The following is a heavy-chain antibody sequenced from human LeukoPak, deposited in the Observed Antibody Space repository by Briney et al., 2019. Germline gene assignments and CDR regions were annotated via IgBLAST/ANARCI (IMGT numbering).Heavy chain of an antibody. D-gene: IGHD2-2*01. V-gene: IGHV1-2*02. CDR3: ALRPLPRGHYFSITSCYSHALDY. CDR2: INPNSGGT. J-gene: IGHJ4*02. Sequence: ASVKVSCKASGYTFTGYYLHWVPQPPGQGLEWMGWINPNSGGTNYAQKFQGRVTMTRDTSISTAYMELSRLRSDDTAVYYCALRPLPRGHYFSITSCYSHALDYWGQGTLVTVSS. CDR1: GYTFTGYY.